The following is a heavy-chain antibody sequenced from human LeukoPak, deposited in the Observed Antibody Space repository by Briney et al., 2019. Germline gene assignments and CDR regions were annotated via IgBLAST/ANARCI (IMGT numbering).Heavy chain of an antibody. D-gene: IGHD3-3*01. Sequence: GASVKVSCKASGYTFTGYYMHWVRQAPGQGLEWMGRINPSGTSTSYAQKFQGRVTVTRDTSTSTLYMELGSLTSEDTALYYCARAHTSAPGTLFDYWGQGTLVTVSS. CDR3: ARAHTSAPGTLFDY. J-gene: IGHJ4*02. CDR1: GYTFTGYY. V-gene: IGHV1-46*01. CDR2: INPSGTST.